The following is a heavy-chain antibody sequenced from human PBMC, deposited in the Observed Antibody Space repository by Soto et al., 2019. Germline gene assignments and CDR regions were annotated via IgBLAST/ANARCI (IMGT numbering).Heavy chain of an antibody. CDR3: AKAPEANDAFDI. V-gene: IGHV3-23*01. Sequence: EVQLLESGGGLVQPGGSLRLSCAASGFTFSSYAMSWVRQAPGKGLEWVSAISGSGGSTYYADSVKDRFPISRDNSKNTLYLQMNSLRAEDTAVYYCAKAPEANDAFDIWGQGTMVTVSS. CDR1: GFTFSSYA. J-gene: IGHJ3*02. CDR2: ISGSGGST.